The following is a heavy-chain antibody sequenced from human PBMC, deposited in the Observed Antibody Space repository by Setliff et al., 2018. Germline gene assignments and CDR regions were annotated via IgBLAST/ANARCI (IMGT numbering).Heavy chain of an antibody. CDR3: ARSSAPSVVLDADFDF. J-gene: IGHJ4*02. D-gene: IGHD3-3*01. V-gene: IGHV1-18*01. CDR1: GFMFYTFG. Sequence: ASVKFSCKTSGFMFYTFGFSWVRHVPEQGFEWMGCISGYNGNTNYAQKFQDRVTVTMDTSTSTVYMELRSLRSDDTAVYYCARSSAPSVVLDADFDFRGLGTPVTVSS. CDR2: ISGYNGNT.